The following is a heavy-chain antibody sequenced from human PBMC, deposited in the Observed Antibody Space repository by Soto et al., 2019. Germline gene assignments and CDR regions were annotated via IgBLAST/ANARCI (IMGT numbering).Heavy chain of an antibody. J-gene: IGHJ4*02. Sequence: SETLSLTCTVSGGSISSGGYSWSWIRQPPGKGLEWIGYIYHSGSTYYNPSLKSRVTISVDTSKNQFSLKLSSVTAADTAVYYCASHSSHWPFFDFWGRGTLVTVSS. CDR1: GGSISSGGYS. CDR3: ASHSSHWPFFDF. D-gene: IGHD6-13*01. V-gene: IGHV4-30-2*02. CDR2: IYHSGST.